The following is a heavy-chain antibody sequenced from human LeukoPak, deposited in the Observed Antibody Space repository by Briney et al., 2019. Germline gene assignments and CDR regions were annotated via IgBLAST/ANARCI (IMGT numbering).Heavy chain of an antibody. V-gene: IGHV1-18*01. CDR3: AREPLTGFGVVIIGAWFDP. CDR1: GYTLSSYG. D-gene: IGHD3-3*01. Sequence: ASVQVSCKASGYTLSSYGISWVRQAPGQGLEWMGWIGAYNGNTNYAQKFQGRVTMTTDTSTSTAYMELRSLRSDDTAVYYCAREPLTGFGVVIIGAWFDPWGQGTLVTVSS. J-gene: IGHJ5*02. CDR2: IGAYNGNT.